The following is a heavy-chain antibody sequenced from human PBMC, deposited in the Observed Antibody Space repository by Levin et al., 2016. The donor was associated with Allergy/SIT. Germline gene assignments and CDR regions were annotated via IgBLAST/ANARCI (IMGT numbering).Heavy chain of an antibody. Sequence: GESLKISCAASGFSFSSYWMIWVRQAPGKGLEWVASIKKDGSHKNYVDSVRGRFTISRDNAKNSLFLQLNSLRAEDTAVYYCAREVGMYNFWNTYSPGTVDYWGQGTLVTVSS. J-gene: IGHJ4*02. CDR3: AREVGMYNFWNTYSPGTVDY. CDR2: IKKDGSHK. V-gene: IGHV3-7*01. D-gene: IGHD3-3*01. CDR1: GFSFSSYW.